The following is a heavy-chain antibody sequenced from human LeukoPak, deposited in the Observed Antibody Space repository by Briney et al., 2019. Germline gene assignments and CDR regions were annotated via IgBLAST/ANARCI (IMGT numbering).Heavy chain of an antibody. CDR3: ARERGGSNGFDY. CDR1: GYTFTGYY. V-gene: IGHV1-2*02. CDR2: INPNSGGT. J-gene: IGHJ4*02. Sequence: ASVKVSCKASGYTFTGYYMHWVRQAPGQGLEWMGWINPNSGGTNYAQKFQGRVTMTRDTSISTAYMELSRLRSDDTAVYYCARERGGSNGFDYWGQGTLVTVSS. D-gene: IGHD4-11*01.